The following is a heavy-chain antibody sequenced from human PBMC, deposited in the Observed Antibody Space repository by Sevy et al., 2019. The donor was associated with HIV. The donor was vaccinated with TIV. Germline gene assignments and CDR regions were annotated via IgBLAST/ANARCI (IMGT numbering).Heavy chain of an antibody. CDR2: LKSDVYGGTV. Sequence: GGSLRLSCTASGFTFGDYCMSWVRQAPGKGLEWVAFLKSDVYGGTVDHAASVRGRFVIERDDCQTIAYLQMNDLKTEDTGVYYCTRRKAAQSIFDYWGQGALVTVSS. CDR3: TRRKAAQSIFDY. D-gene: IGHD6-13*01. J-gene: IGHJ4*02. CDR1: GFTFGDYC. V-gene: IGHV3-49*04.